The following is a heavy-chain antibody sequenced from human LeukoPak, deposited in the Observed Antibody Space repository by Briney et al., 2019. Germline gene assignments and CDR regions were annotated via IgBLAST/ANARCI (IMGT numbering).Heavy chain of an antibody. CDR3: ARDLVRGEVVTGDY. D-gene: IGHD2-21*02. J-gene: IGHJ4*02. V-gene: IGHV3-30-3*01. Sequence: GGSLRLSCAASGFTFSSYAMHWVRQAPGKGLEWVAVISYDGSNKYYADSVKGRFTISRDNSKNTLYLQMNSPRAEDTAVYYCARDLVRGEVVTGDYWGQGTLVTVSS. CDR1: GFTFSSYA. CDR2: ISYDGSNK.